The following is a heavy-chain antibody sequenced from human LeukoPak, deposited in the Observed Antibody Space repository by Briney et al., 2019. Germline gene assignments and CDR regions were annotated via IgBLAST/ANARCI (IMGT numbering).Heavy chain of an antibody. J-gene: IGHJ4*02. Sequence: GRSLRLSCAASGFTFSSYGMHWVRQAPGKGLEWVAVIWYDGSDKYYADSVKGRFTISRDNSKNTLYLQMNSLRAEDTAVYYCARDPSYNFWSGYQSYWGQGTLVTVSS. CDR1: GFTFSSYG. CDR3: ARDPSYNFWSGYQSY. CDR2: IWYDGSDK. D-gene: IGHD3-3*01. V-gene: IGHV3-33*01.